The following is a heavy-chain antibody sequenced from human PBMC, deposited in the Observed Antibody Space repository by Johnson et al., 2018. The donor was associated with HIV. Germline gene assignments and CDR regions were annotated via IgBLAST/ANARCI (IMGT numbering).Heavy chain of an antibody. CDR1: GFTFRSYA. CDR2: IWYDGSNK. D-gene: IGHD3-10*01. Sequence: QVQLVESGGGVMQPGKSLRLSCEASGFTFRSYAMHWVRQAPGKGLEWVAVIWYDGSNKYYADSVKGRFTITRDNAKNTLYLQMNSLRVEATAVYYCARDGGVNDAFDIWGQGTMVTVSS. CDR3: ARDGGVNDAFDI. J-gene: IGHJ3*02. V-gene: IGHV3-30*04.